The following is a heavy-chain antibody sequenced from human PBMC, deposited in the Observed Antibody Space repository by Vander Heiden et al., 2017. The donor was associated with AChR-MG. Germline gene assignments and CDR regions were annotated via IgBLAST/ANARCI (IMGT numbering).Heavy chain of an antibody. CDR1: GGTFSSYA. J-gene: IGHJ4*02. CDR2: IIPIFGTA. D-gene: IGHD3-3*01. V-gene: IGHV1-69*06. Sequence: QVQLVQSGAEVRKPGSSVKVSCRASGGTFSSYAISWVRQAPGQGLEWMGGIIPIFGTANYAQKFQGRVTITADKSTSTAYMELSSLRSEDTAVYYCARAPVFGVVSRTYYFDYWGQGTLVTVSS. CDR3: ARAPVFGVVSRTYYFDY.